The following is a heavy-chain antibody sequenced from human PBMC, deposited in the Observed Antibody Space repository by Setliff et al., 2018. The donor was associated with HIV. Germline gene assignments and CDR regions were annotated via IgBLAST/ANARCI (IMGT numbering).Heavy chain of an antibody. CDR1: GYTFTTYA. CDR3: ARKGEYYYYYYYMDV. D-gene: IGHD2-21*01. Sequence: ASVKVSCKASGYTFTTYAMNWVRQAPGQVLEWMGWINTNTGNPTSAQGFTGRFVFSVDTSVSTAYLQISSLEAEDTAVYYCARKGEYYYYYYYMDVWGKGTTVTVSS. CDR2: INTNTGNP. V-gene: IGHV7-4-1*02. J-gene: IGHJ6*03.